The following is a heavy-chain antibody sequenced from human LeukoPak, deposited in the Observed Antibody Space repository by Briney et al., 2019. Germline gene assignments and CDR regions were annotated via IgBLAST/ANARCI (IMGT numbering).Heavy chain of an antibody. Sequence: PGGSLRLSCAASGFTFSSYSMNWVRQAPGKGLEWVSSISSSSSYIYYADSVKGRFTISRDNAKNSLYLQMNSLRAEDTAVCYCAREDSSSGWLQTHWGQGTLVTVSS. J-gene: IGHJ4*02. D-gene: IGHD5-24*01. CDR1: GFTFSSYS. CDR2: ISSSSSYI. CDR3: AREDSSSGWLQTH. V-gene: IGHV3-21*01.